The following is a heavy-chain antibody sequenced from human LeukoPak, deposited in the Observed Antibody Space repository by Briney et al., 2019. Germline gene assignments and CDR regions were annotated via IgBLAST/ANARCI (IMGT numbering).Heavy chain of an antibody. CDR3: AREGRVQWELWDY. CDR1: GFTFSSYG. Sequence: GGSLRLSCAASGFTFSSYGMHWVRQAPGKGLEWVAVISYDGSNKYYADSVKGRFTISRDNSKNTLYLQMNSLRAEDTAVYYCAREGRVQWELWDYWGQGTLVTVSS. D-gene: IGHD1-26*01. V-gene: IGHV3-30*19. J-gene: IGHJ4*02. CDR2: ISYDGSNK.